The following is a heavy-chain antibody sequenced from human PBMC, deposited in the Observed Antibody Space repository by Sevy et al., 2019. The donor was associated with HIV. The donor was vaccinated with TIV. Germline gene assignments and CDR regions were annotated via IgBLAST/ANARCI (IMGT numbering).Heavy chain of an antibody. Sequence: GGSLRLSCAASGFTFSNYNINWVRQSPGKRLEWVSFISTSSGYIYYADSVKGRFTISRDNAKNSLYLQMNSLRAEDTAVYYCARDKTILEGRYGMDVWGQGTTVTVSS. D-gene: IGHD3-3*01. CDR1: GFTFSNYN. CDR3: ARDKTILEGRYGMDV. CDR2: ISTSSGYI. J-gene: IGHJ6*02. V-gene: IGHV3-21*06.